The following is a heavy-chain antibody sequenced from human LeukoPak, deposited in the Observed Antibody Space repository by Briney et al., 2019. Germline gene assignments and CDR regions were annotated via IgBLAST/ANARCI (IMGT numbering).Heavy chain of an antibody. CDR3: ARGEQWLPGDY. J-gene: IGHJ4*02. CDR1: GFTFDDYG. CDR2: INWNGGST. D-gene: IGHD6-19*01. V-gene: IGHV3-20*04. Sequence: GGSLRLSCAASGFTFDDYGMSWVRQAPGKGLEWVSGINWNGGSTGYADSVKGRFTISRDNAENSLYLQMNSLRAEDTALYYCARGEQWLPGDYWGQGTLVTVSS.